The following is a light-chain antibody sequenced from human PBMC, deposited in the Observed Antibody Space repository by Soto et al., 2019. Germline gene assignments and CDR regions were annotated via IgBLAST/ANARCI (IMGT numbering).Light chain of an antibody. V-gene: IGKV1-5*03. Sequence: QMTQSPSTVSASVGDSVTITCRASQSVNTWLAWYQLKPGKAPRLLIYKASTLESGVPSRFSGSGSGTEFALTISSLQPDDIATYYCQQYDHYRTFGQGTKV. CDR2: KAS. CDR1: QSVNTW. J-gene: IGKJ1*01. CDR3: QQYDHYRT.